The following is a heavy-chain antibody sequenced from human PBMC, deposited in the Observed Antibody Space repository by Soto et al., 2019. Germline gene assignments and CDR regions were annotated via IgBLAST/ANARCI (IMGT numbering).Heavy chain of an antibody. CDR3: ARLDSALPVVPAVVQDF. CDR1: GFTFSTSW. Sequence: EVQLVESGGALVQPGGPLRLSCEASGFTFSTSWMNWARQAPGKGLVWVSRISPDGSDTSYADSVKGRFTVSRDNAKNTLYLQMNSLRAEDTAVYYCARLDSALPVVPAVVQDFWGRGTLVTVSS. V-gene: IGHV3-74*01. J-gene: IGHJ4*02. D-gene: IGHD1-1*01. CDR2: ISPDGSDT.